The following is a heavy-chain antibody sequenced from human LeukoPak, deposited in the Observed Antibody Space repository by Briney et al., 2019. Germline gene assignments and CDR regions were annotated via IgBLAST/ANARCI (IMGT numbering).Heavy chain of an antibody. J-gene: IGHJ5*02. V-gene: IGHV1-69*13. Sequence: ASVKVSCKASGGTFSSYAISWVRQAPGQGLEWMGGIIPIFGTANYAQKFQGRVTITADESTRTAYMELSSLRSEDTAVYYCARGYDFWSGYYTGNWFDPWGQGTLVTVSS. CDR3: ARGYDFWSGYYTGNWFDP. CDR2: IIPIFGTA. CDR1: GGTFSSYA. D-gene: IGHD3-3*01.